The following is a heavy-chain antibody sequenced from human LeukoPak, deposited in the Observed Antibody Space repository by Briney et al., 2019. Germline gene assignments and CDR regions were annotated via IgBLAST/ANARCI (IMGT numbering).Heavy chain of an antibody. CDR3: ARSARSGSYYVDY. V-gene: IGHV4-39*07. J-gene: IGHJ4*02. CDR1: GGSIAGSSNY. Sequence: SETLSLTCTVSGGSIAGSSNYWVWIRQPPGKGLEWIGNIYYSGNTYYNASLKSRVTISVDTSKNQFSLNLASVTAADTAVYYCARSARSGSYYVDYWGQGTLVTVSS. CDR2: IYYSGNT. D-gene: IGHD1-26*01.